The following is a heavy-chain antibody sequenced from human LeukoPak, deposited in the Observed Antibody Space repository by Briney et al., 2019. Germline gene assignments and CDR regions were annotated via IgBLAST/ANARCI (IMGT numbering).Heavy chain of an antibody. Sequence: WGTLSLTCTISDDSFSNNRYFWAWIRPPPGKGLEWIGSINDSRRNYDNPSLKSRPTMSVNTTNRLFFLKLISVTAADAVLYYCARDIDEVGALLEFWGQGNLVTVSS. CDR3: ARDIDEVGALLEF. V-gene: IGHV4-39*07. CDR1: DDSFSNNRYF. D-gene: IGHD1-26*01. CDR2: INDSRRN. J-gene: IGHJ4*02.